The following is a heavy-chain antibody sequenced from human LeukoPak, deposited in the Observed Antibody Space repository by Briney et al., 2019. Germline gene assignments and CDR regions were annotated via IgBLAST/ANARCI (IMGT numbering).Heavy chain of an antibody. D-gene: IGHD3-9*01. Sequence: GGSLRLSCVASGFSFSDYAFHWVRQAPGRGLDWVADIKFDGSEEIYVDSVKGRFTISRDNAEKSLYLQMNSLRVEDTAVYYCVRVESYIDILTGRFDVYHFDYWGQGALVTVSS. J-gene: IGHJ4*02. CDR3: VRVESYIDILTGRFDVYHFDY. CDR2: IKFDGSEE. V-gene: IGHV3-7*04. CDR1: GFSFSDYA.